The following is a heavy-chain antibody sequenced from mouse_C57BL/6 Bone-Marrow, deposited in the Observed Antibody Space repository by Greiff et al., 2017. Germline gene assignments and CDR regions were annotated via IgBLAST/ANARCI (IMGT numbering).Heavy chain of an antibody. CDR2: ISDGGSYT. V-gene: IGHV5-4*01. D-gene: IGHD2-3*01. CDR3: ARDSYDGYYVGAMDY. Sequence: EVQVVESGGGLVKPGGSLKLSCAASGFTFSSYAMSWVRQTPEKRLEWVATISDGGSYTYYPDNVKGRFTISRDNAKNNLYLQMSHLKSEDTAMYYCARDSYDGYYVGAMDYWGQGTSVTVSS. CDR1: GFTFSSYA. J-gene: IGHJ4*01.